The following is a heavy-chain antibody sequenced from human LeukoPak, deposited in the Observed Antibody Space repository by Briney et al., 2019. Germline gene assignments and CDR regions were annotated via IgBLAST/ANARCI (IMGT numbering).Heavy chain of an antibody. CDR2: INTDGSGT. CDR1: GFTFSSYW. V-gene: IGHV3-74*01. Sequence: GGSLRLSCAASGFTFSSYWMHWVRQAPGKGLVWVSRINTDGSGTTYADSVKGRFTISRDNVKNTLYLQMNSLGAEDTAVYYCARREGFCKGGTCYLDFWGQGTLVTVSS. CDR3: ARREGFCKGGTCYLDF. D-gene: IGHD2-15*01. J-gene: IGHJ4*02.